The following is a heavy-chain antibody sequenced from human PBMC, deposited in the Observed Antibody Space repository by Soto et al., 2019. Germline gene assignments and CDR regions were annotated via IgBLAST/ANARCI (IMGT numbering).Heavy chain of an antibody. Sequence: SETLSLTCTVSGGSISSYYWSWIRQPPGKGLERIRYIYYSGSTNYNPSLKSRVTISVDTSKNQFSLKLSSVTAADTAVYYCARDVPPYDFWRGRISGAFDIWGQGTMVTVSS. CDR3: ARDVPPYDFWRGRISGAFDI. V-gene: IGHV4-59*01. CDR1: GGSISSYY. CDR2: IYYSGST. D-gene: IGHD3-3*01. J-gene: IGHJ3*02.